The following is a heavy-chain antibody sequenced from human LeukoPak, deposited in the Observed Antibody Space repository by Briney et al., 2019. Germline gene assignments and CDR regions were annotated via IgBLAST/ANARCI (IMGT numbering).Heavy chain of an antibody. CDR3: AKDGGSGYYYFDY. D-gene: IGHD3-22*01. CDR1: GFTFSSYS. V-gene: IGHV3-23*01. CDR2: ISGSGGST. Sequence: GGSLRLSCAASGFTFSSYSMNWARQAPGKGLEWVSAISGSGGSTYYADSVKGRFTISRDNSKNTLFVQMNSLRAEDTAVYYCAKDGGSGYYYFDYWGQGTLVTVSS. J-gene: IGHJ4*02.